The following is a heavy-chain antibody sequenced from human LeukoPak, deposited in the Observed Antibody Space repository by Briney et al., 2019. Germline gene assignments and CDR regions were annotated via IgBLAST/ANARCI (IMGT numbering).Heavy chain of an antibody. V-gene: IGHV4-59*01. CDR3: ARGGYYGSGNDFRFDP. CDR1: GGSFSSYY. J-gene: IGHJ5*02. CDR2: MYYSGSI. Sequence: SETLSLTCSVSGGSFSSYYWSWIRQPPGKGLEWIGYMYYSGSINYNPSLKSRVTISIDTSRNQFSLKLSSVTAADTAIYYCARGGYYGSGNDFRFDPWGQGTLVTVSS. D-gene: IGHD3-10*01.